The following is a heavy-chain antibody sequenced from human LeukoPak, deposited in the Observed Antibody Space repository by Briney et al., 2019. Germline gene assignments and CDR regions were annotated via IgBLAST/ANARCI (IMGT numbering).Heavy chain of an antibody. CDR1: GFTFSSYG. CDR2: ISYDGSNK. CDR3: ARRMASYFDY. Sequence: GGSLRLSCAASGFTFSSYGMHWVRQAPGKGLEWVAVISYDGSNKYYADSVKGRFTISRDNSKNTLYLQMNSLRAEDTAVYYCARRMASYFDYWGQGTLVTVSS. J-gene: IGHJ4*02. D-gene: IGHD5-24*01. V-gene: IGHV3-30*03.